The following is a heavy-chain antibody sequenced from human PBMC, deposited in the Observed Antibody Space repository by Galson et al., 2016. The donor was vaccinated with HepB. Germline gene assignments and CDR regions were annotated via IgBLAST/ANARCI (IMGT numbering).Heavy chain of an antibody. V-gene: IGHV1-18*04. J-gene: IGHJ6*02. Sequence: SVKVSCKVSGYRFMTFGISWVRQAPGQGLEWLAWITPYTGHTNYAQKFQGRVTVTTDTSTSPAYLELSSLRYDDTAVYYCARDETTAPASTDDGMDVWGQGTTVTVSS. CDR2: ITPYTGHT. CDR1: GYRFMTFG. D-gene: IGHD1-14*01. CDR3: ARDETTAPASTDDGMDV.